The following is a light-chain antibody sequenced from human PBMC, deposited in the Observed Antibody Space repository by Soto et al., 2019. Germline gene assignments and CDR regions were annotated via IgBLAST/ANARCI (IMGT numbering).Light chain of an antibody. V-gene: IGLV2-23*02. CDR3: CSYAGSSSAV. CDR1: SSDVGSYNL. Sequence: QSVLTQPASVSGSPGQSITISCTGTSSDVGSYNLVSWYQQHPGKAPKLMIYEVSKRPSGVSNRFSGSKSGNTASLTISGLQGEDEADYYCCSYAGSSSAVFGGGTKLTVL. CDR2: EVS. J-gene: IGLJ7*01.